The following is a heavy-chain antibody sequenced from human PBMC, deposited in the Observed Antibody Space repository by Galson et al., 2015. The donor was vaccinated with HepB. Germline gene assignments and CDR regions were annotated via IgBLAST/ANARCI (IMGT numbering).Heavy chain of an antibody. V-gene: IGHV4-59*12. J-gene: IGHJ4*02. Sequence: ETLSLTCTVSGNSISSYHWSRIRQPPGKGLEWIGYIYYGGSTNYNPSLKSRVTISGDTSKNQFSLRLRSVTAADTAVYYCAREMVRMVRGVIISYGFDYWGQGTLVTVSS. CDR1: GNSISSYH. CDR2: IYYGGST. D-gene: IGHD3-10*01. CDR3: AREMVRMVRGVIISYGFDY.